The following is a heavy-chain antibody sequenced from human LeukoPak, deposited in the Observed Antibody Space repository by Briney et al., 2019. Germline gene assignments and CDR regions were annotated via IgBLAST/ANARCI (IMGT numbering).Heavy chain of an antibody. CDR2: ISYDGSNK. CDR1: GFTFSSYA. CDR3: ARDRGGDYGDYLFDY. D-gene: IGHD4-17*01. J-gene: IGHJ4*02. V-gene: IGHV3-30-3*01. Sequence: GRSLRLSCAASGFTFSSYAMHWVRQAPGKGLEGVAVISYDGSNKYYADSVKGRFTISRDNSKNTLYLQMNSLRAEDTAVYYCARDRGGDYGDYLFDYWGQGTLVTVSS.